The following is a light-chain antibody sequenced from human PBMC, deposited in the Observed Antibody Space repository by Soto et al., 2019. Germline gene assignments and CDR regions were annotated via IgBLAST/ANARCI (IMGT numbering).Light chain of an antibody. Sequence: QSVLTQPASVSGSPGQSITISCTGTSSDVGGYNSVCWHQQHPGKAPKLMIYEVRNRPSGVSDRFSASKSGNTASLTISGLQADDEADYYCQSYYSNNWVFGGGTKLTVL. J-gene: IGLJ3*02. CDR2: EVR. CDR1: SSDVGGYNS. CDR3: QSYYSNNWV. V-gene: IGLV2-14*01.